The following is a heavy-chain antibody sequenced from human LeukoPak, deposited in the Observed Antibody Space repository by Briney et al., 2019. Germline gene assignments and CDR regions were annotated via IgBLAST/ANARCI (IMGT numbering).Heavy chain of an antibody. Sequence: GGSLRLSCAASGFTFSDYYMSWIRQAPGKGLEWVSYISSSGSTIYYADSVKGRFTISRDNAKNSLYLQMNSLRAEDTAVYYCARSSGSYTGLRTHFDYWGQGTLVTVSS. J-gene: IGHJ4*02. V-gene: IGHV3-11*01. D-gene: IGHD3-10*01. CDR1: GFTFSDYY. CDR3: ARSSGSYTGLRTHFDY. CDR2: ISSSGSTI.